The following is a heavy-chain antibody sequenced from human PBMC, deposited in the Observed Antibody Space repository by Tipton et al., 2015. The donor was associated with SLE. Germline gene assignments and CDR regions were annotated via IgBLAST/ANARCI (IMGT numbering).Heavy chain of an antibody. CDR1: GGSISSGGYY. D-gene: IGHD4-23*01. J-gene: IGHJ4*02. CDR3: ATANTNSWYFDY. CDR2: ISHSGST. V-gene: IGHV4-61*08. Sequence: TLSLTCTVSGGSISSGGYYWSWIRQHPGKGLEWIGYISHSGSTNYNPSLKSRVTISVDTSKNQFSLKLYSVTAADTAVFYCATANTNSWYFDYWGQGTLVTVSS.